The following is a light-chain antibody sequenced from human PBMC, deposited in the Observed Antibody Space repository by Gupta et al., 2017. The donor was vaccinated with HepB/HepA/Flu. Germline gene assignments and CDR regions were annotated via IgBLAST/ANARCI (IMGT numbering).Light chain of an antibody. J-gene: IGKJ2*01. V-gene: IGKV3-11*01. CDR2: DAS. Sequence: DTVFIHSSATLSLSPGERATLSCRASQSVSSYLAWYQQKPGQAPRLLIYDASNRATGIPARFSGSGSGTDFTLTISSLEPEDFAVYYCQQRSNWPPYTFGQGTKLEIK. CDR3: QQRSNWPPYT. CDR1: QSVSSY.